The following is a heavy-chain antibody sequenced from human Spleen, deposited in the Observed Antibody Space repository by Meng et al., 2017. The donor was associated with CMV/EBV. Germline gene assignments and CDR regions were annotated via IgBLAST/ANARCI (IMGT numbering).Heavy chain of an antibody. Sequence: SETLSLTCTVSGGSISSSSYYWGWIRQPPGKELEWIGSIYYSGSTYYNPSLKSRVTISVDTSENQFSLKLSSVTAADTAVYYCARSYEEWLLFDYWGQGTLVTVSS. J-gene: IGHJ4*02. V-gene: IGHV4-39*07. D-gene: IGHD3-3*01. CDR1: GGSISSSSYY. CDR3: ARSYEEWLLFDY. CDR2: IYYSGST.